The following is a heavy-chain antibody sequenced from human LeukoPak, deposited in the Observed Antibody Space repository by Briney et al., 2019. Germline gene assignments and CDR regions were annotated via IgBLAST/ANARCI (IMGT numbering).Heavy chain of an antibody. CDR1: GFTFSYSA. CDR2: ISGSGGST. CDR3: AKGSGDVRPYYFDF. V-gene: IGHV3-23*01. D-gene: IGHD2-8*02. Sequence: GGSLRLSWAPSGFTFSYSAMSWVRQAPGKGLGWVSAISGSGGSTYYAASVQGRFTISRDNSKNTVYLQMNSLRAEDTAVYYCAKGSGDVRPYYFDFWGQGALVIVSS. J-gene: IGHJ4*02.